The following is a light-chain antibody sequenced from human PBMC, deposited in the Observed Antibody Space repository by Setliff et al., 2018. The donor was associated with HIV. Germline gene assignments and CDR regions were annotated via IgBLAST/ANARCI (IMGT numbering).Light chain of an antibody. CDR3: SSYTSSSTFV. Sequence: QSALTQPASVSGSPGQSITISCTGTSSDVGGYNYVSWYQQFPGKAPKVIIYDVTKRPSGVSNRFSGSKSGNTVSPTISGLQAEDESNFYCSSYTSSSTFVFGGGTKVTVL. CDR1: SSDVGGYNY. V-gene: IGLV2-14*03. J-gene: IGLJ2*01. CDR2: DVT.